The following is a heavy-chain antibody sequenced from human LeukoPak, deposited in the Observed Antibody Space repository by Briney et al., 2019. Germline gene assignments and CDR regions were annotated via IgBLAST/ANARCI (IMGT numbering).Heavy chain of an antibody. D-gene: IGHD3-22*01. J-gene: IGHJ4*02. Sequence: PGGSLRLSCAASGFTFSSYAMSWVRQAPGKGLEWVSATGGSGDSTFYTDSVKGRIIVSRDNFKNTLYLQMNSLRAEDTAVYYCAKRNYYDSSGFLFDDWGQGTLVTVSS. CDR3: AKRNYYDSSGFLFDD. CDR2: TGGSGDST. V-gene: IGHV3-23*01. CDR1: GFTFSSYA.